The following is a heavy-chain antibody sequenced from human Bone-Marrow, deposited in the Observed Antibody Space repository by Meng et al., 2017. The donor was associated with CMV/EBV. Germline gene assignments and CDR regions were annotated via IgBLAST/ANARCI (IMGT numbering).Heavy chain of an antibody. Sequence: GSLRLSCTVSGGSISSYYWSWIRQPPGKGLEWIGYIYHSGGTNYNPSLKSRVTISVDTSQNQFSLRLSSVTAADTAVYYCASGIGELWYKDCGQGTLVTVSS. CDR3: ASGIGELWYKD. V-gene: IGHV4-59*01. CDR2: IYHSGGT. J-gene: IGHJ4*02. CDR1: GGSISSYY. D-gene: IGHD3-16*01.